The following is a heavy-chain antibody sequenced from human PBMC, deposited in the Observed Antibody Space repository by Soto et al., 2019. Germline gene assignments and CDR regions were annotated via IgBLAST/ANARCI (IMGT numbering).Heavy chain of an antibody. CDR3: ARGGIGWFDP. J-gene: IGHJ5*02. CDR2: IYYTGSA. CDR1: GDSISSNY. D-gene: IGHD3-16*01. Sequence: SETLSLTCAVSGDSISSNYWSWIRQPPGKGLEWIGYIYYTGSANYNPSLKSRVTISVDTSKNQFSLKLSSVTAADTAVYYCARGGIGWFDPWGQGTLVTVSS. V-gene: IGHV4-59*01.